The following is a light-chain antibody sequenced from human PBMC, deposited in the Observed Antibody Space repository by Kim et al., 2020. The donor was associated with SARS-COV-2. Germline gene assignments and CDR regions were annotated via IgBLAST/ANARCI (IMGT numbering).Light chain of an antibody. V-gene: IGLV2-14*03. CDR2: DGR. CDR3: TSYTSTSTLV. CDR1: NGDLDCYIF. J-gene: IGLJ2*01. Sequence: GRQLTSYCTGSNGDLDCYIFNSWYEHQPGKAPKLIIYDGRHRPSGVSNRFCGSKTGNGASLTIFRLQAEDEADYYCTSYTSTSTLVFGGGTQLTVL.